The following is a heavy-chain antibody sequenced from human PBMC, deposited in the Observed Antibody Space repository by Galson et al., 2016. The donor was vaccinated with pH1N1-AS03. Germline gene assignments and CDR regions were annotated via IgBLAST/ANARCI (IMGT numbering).Heavy chain of an antibody. CDR3: AKSYHGDVFDI. D-gene: IGHD2-21*01. V-gene: IGHV3-9*01. CDR2: ISWNSGTF. CDR1: GFNFDYYA. Sequence: SLRLSCAASGFNFDYYAMHWVRQARGKGLEWVSGISWNSGTFDYADSVKGRFTISRDNAKNSLYLQMNSLTADDSALYCCAKSYHGDVFDIWGQGTMVTVSS. J-gene: IGHJ3*02.